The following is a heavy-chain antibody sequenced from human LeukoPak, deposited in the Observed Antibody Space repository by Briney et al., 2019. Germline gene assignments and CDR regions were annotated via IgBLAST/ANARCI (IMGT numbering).Heavy chain of an antibody. Sequence: GASVKVSCKASGYTFTSYGISWVRQAPGQGLEWMGWISAYNGNTNYAQKLQGRVTMTTDTSTSTAYMELRSLRSDDTAVYYCARDAPSFYGSGSYQAFPNAFDIWGQGTMVTVSS. CDR3: ARDAPSFYGSGSYQAFPNAFDI. V-gene: IGHV1-18*01. CDR1: GYTFTSYG. CDR2: ISAYNGNT. J-gene: IGHJ3*02. D-gene: IGHD3-10*01.